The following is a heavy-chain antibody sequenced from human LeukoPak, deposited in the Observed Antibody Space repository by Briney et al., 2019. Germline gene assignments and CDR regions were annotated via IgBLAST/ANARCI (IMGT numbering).Heavy chain of an antibody. CDR1: GFTFSSYS. CDR3: AKDGAVVQVADY. CDR2: ISGSGGST. J-gene: IGHJ4*02. V-gene: IGHV3-23*01. Sequence: PGGSLRLSCAASGFTFSSYSMNWVRQAPGKGLEWVSAISGSGGSTYYADSVKGRFTISRDNSKNTLYLQMNSLRAEDTAVYYCAKDGAVVQVADYWGQGTLVTVSS. D-gene: IGHD6-19*01.